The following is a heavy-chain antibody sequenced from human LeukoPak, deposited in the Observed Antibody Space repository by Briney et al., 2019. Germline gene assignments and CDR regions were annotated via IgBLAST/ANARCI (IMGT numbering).Heavy chain of an antibody. Sequence: GGSLRLSCAVSGFSFSTYWMHWVRQAPGKGLVWVSRINNDGSSTNYADFVKGRFTISRDNAKNTLSLQMNSLRAEDTAVYYCARGGLSIMGYWGQGTLVTVSS. D-gene: IGHD2/OR15-2a*01. CDR1: GFSFSTYW. CDR2: INNDGSST. CDR3: ARGGLSIMGY. J-gene: IGHJ4*02. V-gene: IGHV3-74*01.